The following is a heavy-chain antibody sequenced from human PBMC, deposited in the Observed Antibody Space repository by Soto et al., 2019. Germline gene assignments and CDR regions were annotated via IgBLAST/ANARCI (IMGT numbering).Heavy chain of an antibody. J-gene: IGHJ4*02. Sequence: ASVKVSCKASGYTFSNSGISWVRQAPGQGLEWLGWINSDNGNTNYAQHLQGRVTLTTDTSTSTAYMDLRSLRSDDTAVYYCASNSYGYTFYDYWGQGTLVTVSS. CDR1: GYTFSNSG. D-gene: IGHD5-18*01. V-gene: IGHV1-18*01. CDR2: INSDNGNT. CDR3: ASNSYGYTFYDY.